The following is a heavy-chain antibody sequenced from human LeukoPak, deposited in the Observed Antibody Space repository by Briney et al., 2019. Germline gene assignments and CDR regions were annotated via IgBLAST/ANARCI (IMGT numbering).Heavy chain of an antibody. D-gene: IGHD3-22*01. CDR1: GGTFSSYT. CDR2: IIPIFGTA. CDR3: ARRSDDYDSSAYYH. J-gene: IGHJ4*02. Sequence: SVKVSCKASGGTFSSYTFSWVRQAPGQGLEWMGGIIPIFGTANYAQKFQGRVTITADTSTSTAYMDLSSLRSEDTAVYYCARRSDDYDSSAYYHWGQGTLVTVSS. V-gene: IGHV1-69*06.